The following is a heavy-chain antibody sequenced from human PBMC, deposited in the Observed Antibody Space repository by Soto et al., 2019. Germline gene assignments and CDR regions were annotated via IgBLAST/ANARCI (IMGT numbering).Heavy chain of an antibody. D-gene: IGHD6-13*01. V-gene: IGHV3-11*06. Sequence: GGSLRLSCAASGFTFSDYYMSWIRQAPGKGLEWVSYISSSSSYTNYADSVKGRFTISRDNAKNSLYLQMNSLRAEDTAVYYCASLEPSSWYRRQGRYNWFDPWGQGTLVTVSS. J-gene: IGHJ5*02. CDR3: ASLEPSSWYRRQGRYNWFDP. CDR2: ISSSSSYT. CDR1: GFTFSDYY.